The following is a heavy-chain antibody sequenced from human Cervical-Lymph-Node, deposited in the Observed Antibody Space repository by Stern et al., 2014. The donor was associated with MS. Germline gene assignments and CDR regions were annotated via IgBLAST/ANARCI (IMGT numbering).Heavy chain of an antibody. Sequence: VQLVESGPGLVKPSETLSLTCTVSGGSISSSVYYWGWIRQPPGKGLEWIGSIYYSGTTYYNPSLKGRVTISVDTSKNQISLDRSSVPAADTAVYYCTKGNPGDYYHSSGYYESIIWYFDLWGRGTLVTASS. D-gene: IGHD3-22*01. CDR2: IYYSGTT. CDR3: TKGNPGDYYHSSGYYESIIWYFDL. V-gene: IGHV4-39*01. CDR1: GGSISSSVYY. J-gene: IGHJ2*01.